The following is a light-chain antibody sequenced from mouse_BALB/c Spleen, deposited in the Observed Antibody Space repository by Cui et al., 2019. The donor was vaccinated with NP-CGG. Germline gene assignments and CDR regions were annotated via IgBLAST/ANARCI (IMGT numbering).Light chain of an antibody. J-gene: IGLJ1*01. V-gene: IGLV1*01. CDR2: GTN. CDR3: ALCYSNHWV. CDR1: TGAVTTSNY. Sequence: QAVVTEEAALTTSPGETVTLTCRSSTGAVTTSNYANWVQEKPDHLFTGLIGGTNNRAPVVPARFSGSLIGDKAALTVTGARTEDEAIYFCALCYSNHWVFGGGTKLTVL.